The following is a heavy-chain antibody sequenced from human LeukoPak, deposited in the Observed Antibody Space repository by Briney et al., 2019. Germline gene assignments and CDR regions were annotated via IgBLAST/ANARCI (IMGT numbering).Heavy chain of an antibody. CDR3: ARDQGQLWSDWFDP. Sequence: GGSLRLSCTVSGFTVSSNSMSWVRQAPGKGLEWVSFIYSDNTHYSDSVKGRFTISRDNSKSTLYLQMNSLRAEDTAVYYCARDQGQLWSDWFDPWGQGTLVTVSS. D-gene: IGHD3-10*02. CDR1: GFTVSSNS. J-gene: IGHJ5*02. V-gene: IGHV3-53*01. CDR2: IYSDNT.